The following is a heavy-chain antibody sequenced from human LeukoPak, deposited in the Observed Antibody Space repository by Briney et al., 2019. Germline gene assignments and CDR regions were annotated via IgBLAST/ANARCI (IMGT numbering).Heavy chain of an antibody. Sequence: GRSLRLSCAASGSTFSSYGMHWVRQAPGKGLEWVAVIWYDGSNKYYADSVKGRFTISRDNSKNTLYLQMNSLRAEDTAVYYCAREGGGIRYCSSTSCYSPYFDYWGQGTLVTVSS. CDR3: AREGGGIRYCSSTSCYSPYFDY. CDR2: IWYDGSNK. J-gene: IGHJ4*02. V-gene: IGHV3-33*01. CDR1: GSTFSSYG. D-gene: IGHD2-2*01.